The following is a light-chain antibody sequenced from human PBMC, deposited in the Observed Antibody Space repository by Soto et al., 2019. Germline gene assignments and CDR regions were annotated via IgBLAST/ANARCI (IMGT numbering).Light chain of an antibody. CDR3: SSYTSSSTLV. J-gene: IGLJ1*01. CDR2: EVS. Sequence: QSVLTQPASVSGSPGQSITISCTGTSSDVGGYNYVSWYQQHPGKAPKLMIYEVSNRPSGVSNRFSGSKSGNTASLTISGLQAEDEADYSCSSYTSSSTLVFRTGTKLTVL. CDR1: SSDVGGYNY. V-gene: IGLV2-14*01.